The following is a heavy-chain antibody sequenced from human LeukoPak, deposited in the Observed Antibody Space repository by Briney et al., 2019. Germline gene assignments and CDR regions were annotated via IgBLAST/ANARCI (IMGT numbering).Heavy chain of an antibody. CDR2: IYYSGST. V-gene: IGHV4-39*07. J-gene: IGHJ4*02. Sequence: SETLSLTCTVSGGSITSSSYYWGWIRQPPGKGLEWIGSIYYSGSTNYNPSLKSRVTISVDTSKNQFSLKLSSVTAADTAVYFCAREAYYYDSSGYYNNYFDYWGQGTLVTVSS. D-gene: IGHD3-22*01. CDR3: AREAYYYDSSGYYNNYFDY. CDR1: GGSITSSSYY.